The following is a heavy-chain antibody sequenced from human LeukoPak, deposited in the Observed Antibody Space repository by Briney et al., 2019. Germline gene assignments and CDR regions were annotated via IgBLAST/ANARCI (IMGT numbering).Heavy chain of an antibody. CDR2: INHSGST. V-gene: IGHV4-34*01. CDR1: GGSFSGYY. J-gene: IGHJ4*02. CDR3: ARGARGGVDGFGY. Sequence: SETLSLTCAVYGGSFSGYYWSWICQPPGKGLEWIGEINHSGSTNYNPPLKSRVTISVDTSKNQFSLKLSSVTAADTAVYYCARGARGGVDGFGYWGQGTLVTVSS. D-gene: IGHD5-24*01.